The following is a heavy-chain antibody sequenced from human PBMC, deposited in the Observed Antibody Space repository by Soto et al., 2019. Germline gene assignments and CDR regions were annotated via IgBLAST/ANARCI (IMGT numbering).Heavy chain of an antibody. CDR3: ARAHYYYGMDV. V-gene: IGHV4-30-2*01. CDR1: GGSISSGGYS. CDR2: IYQSGSS. Sequence: SETLSLTCGVSGGSISSGGYSWNWIRQPPGKGLEWIGYIYQSGSSYYNPSLKGRVTISIDRSKNQFSLKLSSVTAADTAMYYCARAHYYYGMDVWGQGTTVTVSS. J-gene: IGHJ6*01.